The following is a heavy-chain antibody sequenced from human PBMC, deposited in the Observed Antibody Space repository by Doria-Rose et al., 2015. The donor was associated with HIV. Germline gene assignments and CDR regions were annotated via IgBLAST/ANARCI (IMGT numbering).Heavy chain of an antibody. V-gene: IGHV3-7*01. Sequence: EVQLLESGGGLVQPGGSLRLSCAASGFTINSYWMTWVRQAPGKGLEWVANIKNDGSEKSYMDSVKGRFTISRDNARNSVFLQMNSLRAEDTAVYYCVRDADTSIYDAFDIWGQGTMVTVSS. CDR3: VRDADTSIYDAFDI. D-gene: IGHD2-2*01. J-gene: IGHJ3*02. CDR1: GFTINSYW. CDR2: IKNDGSEK.